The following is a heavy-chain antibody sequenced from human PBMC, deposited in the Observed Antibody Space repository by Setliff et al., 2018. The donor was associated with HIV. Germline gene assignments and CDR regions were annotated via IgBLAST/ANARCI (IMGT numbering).Heavy chain of an antibody. CDR2: ISSTGAII. V-gene: IGHV3-48*03. CDR1: GFTFSTSE. J-gene: IGHJ4*02. Sequence: GGSLRLSCAAAGFTFSTSETNWVRQAPGKGLEWISYISSTGAIIYYADSVRGRFTISRDNAKNSVYLQMNSLRADDTALYYCAREFVALGNHFDKWGQGTLVTVSS. CDR3: AREFVALGNHFDK.